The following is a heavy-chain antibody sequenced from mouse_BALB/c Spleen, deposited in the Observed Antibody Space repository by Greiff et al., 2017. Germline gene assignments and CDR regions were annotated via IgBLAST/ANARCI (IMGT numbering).Heavy chain of an antibody. D-gene: IGHD2-14*01. CDR2: INPYNGAT. J-gene: IGHJ2*01. Sequence: VQLQQSGPELVKPGASVKISCKASGYSFTGYYMHWVKQSHVKSLEWIGRINPYNGATSYNQNFKDKASLTVDKSSSTAYMELHSLTSEDSAVYYCARGYDGSYFDYWGQGTTLTVSS. V-gene: IGHV1-31*01. CDR3: ARGYDGSYFDY. CDR1: GYSFTGYY.